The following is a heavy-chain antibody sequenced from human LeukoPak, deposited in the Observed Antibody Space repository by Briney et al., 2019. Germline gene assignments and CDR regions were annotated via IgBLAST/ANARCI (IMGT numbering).Heavy chain of an antibody. J-gene: IGHJ3*02. CDR2: IGSTSSTI. V-gene: IGHV3-48*01. Sequence: GGSLRLSCAASGFTFSSYSMNWVRQAPGKGLEWVSYIGSTSSTIYYADPVKGRFTISRDNAKNSLYLQMKSLRAEDTAVYYCARDHHRRLYDSQARDTFDIWGQGTMVTVSS. CDR1: GFTFSSYS. CDR3: ARDHHRRLYDSQARDTFDI. D-gene: IGHD3-22*01.